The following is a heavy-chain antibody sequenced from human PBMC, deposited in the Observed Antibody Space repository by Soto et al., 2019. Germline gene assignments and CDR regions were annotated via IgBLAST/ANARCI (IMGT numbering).Heavy chain of an antibody. J-gene: IGHJ6*04. CDR1: RDTVSSHSPA. CDR3: AREDYYDSSGYYQYYYYYGMDV. CDR2: TFYKSKWYN. D-gene: IGHD3-22*01. V-gene: IGHV6-1*01. Sequence: SQTLSLPCPISRDTVSSHSPAWNWIRQPPSTGLEWLGGTFYKSKWYNDYAVSVKSRITINPDTSKNQFSLQLNSVTPEDTAVYYCAREDYYDSSGYYQYYYYYGMDVWGKGTTVTVSS.